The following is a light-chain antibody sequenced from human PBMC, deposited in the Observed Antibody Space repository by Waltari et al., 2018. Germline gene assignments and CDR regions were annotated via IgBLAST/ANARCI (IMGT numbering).Light chain of an antibody. Sequence: QSAPTQPPSVSGSPGQSVTISCIGTSSDVGGYNYVSWYQQHPGKAPKLMIYGVSNRPSGVSDRFSGPKSGNTASLTISGLQAEDEADYFCCSYTTSTTWVFGGGTRLTVL. J-gene: IGLJ3*02. CDR3: CSYTTSTTWV. V-gene: IGLV2-14*01. CDR1: SSDVGGYNY. CDR2: GVS.